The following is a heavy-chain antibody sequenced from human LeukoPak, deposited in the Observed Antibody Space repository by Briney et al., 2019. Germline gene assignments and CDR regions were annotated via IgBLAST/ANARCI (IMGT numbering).Heavy chain of an antibody. J-gene: IGHJ6*04. CDR2: ISSTGGTT. CDR3: AELGITMSGGV. Sequence: GGSLRLSCAASGITFSSYGMSWVRQAPGKGLEWVSSISSTGGTTYYADSVKGRFTISRDNAKNSLYLQMNSLRAEDTAVYYCAELGITMSGGVWGKGTTVTISS. D-gene: IGHD3-10*02. CDR1: GITFSSYG. V-gene: IGHV3-23*01.